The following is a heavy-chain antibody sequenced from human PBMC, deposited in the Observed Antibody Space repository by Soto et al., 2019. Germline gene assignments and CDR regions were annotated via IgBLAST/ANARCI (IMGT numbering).Heavy chain of an antibody. V-gene: IGHV3-23*01. Sequence: EVQLLESGGGLVQPGGSLRLSCAASGFTFSSYAMSWVRQAPGKGLEWVSAISGSGGSTYYADSVKGRFTISRDNSKNTRYLKMTSLRAEDTAVYYSAKRPSSIESQYDVDPRAVWGKATTVTVSS. CDR2: ISGSGGST. D-gene: IGHD6-6*01. CDR3: AKRPSSIESQYDVDPRAV. CDR1: GFTFSSYA. J-gene: IGHJ6*03.